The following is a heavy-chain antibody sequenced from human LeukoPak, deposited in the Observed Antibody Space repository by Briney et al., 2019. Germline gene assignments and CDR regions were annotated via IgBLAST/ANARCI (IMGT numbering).Heavy chain of an antibody. J-gene: IGHJ4*02. CDR1: GFTFSSYG. Sequence: GGSLRLSCATSGFTFSSYGIHWVRQAPGKGMEWVAVVSNDGRNEYYADSVQGRFSISRDNSKNTVYLQMNSLRAEDTAVYYCARDSASTPLDYWGQGTLVTVS. CDR3: ARDSASTPLDY. V-gene: IGHV3-33*01. D-gene: IGHD1-26*01. CDR2: VSNDGRNE.